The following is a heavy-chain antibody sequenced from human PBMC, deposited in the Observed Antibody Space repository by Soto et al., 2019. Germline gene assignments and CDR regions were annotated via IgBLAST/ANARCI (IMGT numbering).Heavy chain of an antibody. CDR2: IYYSGST. Sequence: QVQLQESGPGLVKPSQTLSLTCTVSGGSISSGDYYWSWIRQPPGKGLEWIGDIYYSGSTYYNPSRTSRFTISVDTSKNQFSLKLSSVTAADTGVYYCARGWALHYYDSSGEHSAEYFQHWGQGTLVTVSS. V-gene: IGHV4-30-4*01. CDR1: GGSISSGDYY. D-gene: IGHD3-22*01. CDR3: ARGWALHYYDSSGEHSAEYFQH. J-gene: IGHJ1*01.